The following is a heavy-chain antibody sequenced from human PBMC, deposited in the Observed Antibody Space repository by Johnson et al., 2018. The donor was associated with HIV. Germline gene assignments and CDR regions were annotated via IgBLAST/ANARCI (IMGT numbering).Heavy chain of an antibody. V-gene: IGHV3-11*01. CDR3: ARDVGLWFGELRSGDAFDI. Sequence: VQLVESGGGVVQPGGSLRLSCAASGFTFSDYYMSWIRQAPGKGLEWVSYISSSGNTIYYADSVKGRFTISRHNAKNSLYLQMTSLRVEDTALYYCARDVGLWFGELRSGDAFDIWGQGTMVTVSS. CDR2: ISSSGNTI. J-gene: IGHJ3*02. D-gene: IGHD3-10*01. CDR1: GFTFSDYY.